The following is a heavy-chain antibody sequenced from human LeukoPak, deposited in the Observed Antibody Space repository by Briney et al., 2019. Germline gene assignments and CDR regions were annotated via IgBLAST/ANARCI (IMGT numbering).Heavy chain of an antibody. CDR1: GFTFDDFA. CDR2: ITWDGHT. D-gene: IGHD4-17*01. Sequence: GGSLRLSCAASGFTFDDFAMHWVRQAPGKGLEWVSLITWDGHTYYADSVKGRFTISRDNSKNSLYLQMNSLRADDTALYYCARDIGNDYGDFGGIGQWGQGTLVTVSS. J-gene: IGHJ1*01. CDR3: ARDIGNDYGDFGGIGQ. V-gene: IGHV3-43D*03.